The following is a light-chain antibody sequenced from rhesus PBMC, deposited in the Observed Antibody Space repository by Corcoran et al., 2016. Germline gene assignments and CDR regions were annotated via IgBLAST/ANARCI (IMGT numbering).Light chain of an antibody. CDR3: QHYYDSPLT. V-gene: IGKV1S8*01. CDR1: QNSYGN. J-gene: IGKJ4*01. Sequence: DIQMTQSPSALSASVGDRVTISCRASQNSYGNIAWYQQKPGKAPKLLIYAASSLQTGIPARFSGSGSRTVFTLTFSSLQPEDSAAYYSQHYYDSPLTFGVGAKVELK. CDR2: AAS.